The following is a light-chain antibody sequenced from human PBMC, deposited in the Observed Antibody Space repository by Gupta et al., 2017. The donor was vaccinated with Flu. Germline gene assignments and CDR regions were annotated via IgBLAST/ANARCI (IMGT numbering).Light chain of an antibody. J-gene: IGKJ1*01. CDR2: WAS. CDR3: QQYYNTPVT. CDR1: QSVLYSSNNKNY. V-gene: IGKV4-1*01. Sequence: DIVMTQSPEFLAVSLGERATINCKSSQSVLYSSNNKNYLAWYQQKPGQPPKALIYWASTRKSGVPDRFSGSGSGTDFSLTISSLQAEDGAVYYCQQYYNTPVTFGRGTKVEVK.